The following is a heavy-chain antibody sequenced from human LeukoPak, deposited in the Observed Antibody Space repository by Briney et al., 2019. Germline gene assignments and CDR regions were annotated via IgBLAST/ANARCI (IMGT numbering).Heavy chain of an antibody. Sequence: SETLSLTCTVSGGPISSYYWSWIRQPPGKGLEWIGYIYYSGSTNYNPSLKSRVTISVDTSKNQFSLKLSSVTAADTAVYYCASGGISSFDYWGQGTLVTVSS. CDR3: ASGGISSFDY. J-gene: IGHJ4*02. CDR1: GGPISSYY. D-gene: IGHD3-16*01. V-gene: IGHV4-59*01. CDR2: IYYSGST.